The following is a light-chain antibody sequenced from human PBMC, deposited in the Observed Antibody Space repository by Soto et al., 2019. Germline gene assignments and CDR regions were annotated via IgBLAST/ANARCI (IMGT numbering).Light chain of an antibody. CDR2: MAS. Sequence: DIPMTQSPSTLSASVGDRVTITCRASQSISRWLAWYQQKPGKAPKLLIHMASTVKSGVPSRFSGSASGTGTDFTLSITSLQTDDVAKYYCQQYGRYPLAFGGGTEVEI. CDR3: QQYGRYPLA. CDR1: QSISRW. V-gene: IGKV1-5*03. J-gene: IGKJ4*01.